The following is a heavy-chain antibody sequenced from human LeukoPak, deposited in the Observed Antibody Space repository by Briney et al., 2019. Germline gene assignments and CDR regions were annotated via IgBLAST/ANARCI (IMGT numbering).Heavy chain of an antibody. V-gene: IGHV3-48*01. Sequence: PGGSLRISCAASGFTFSSYSMNWVRQAPGKGLEWVSYISSSSSTIYYADSVKGRFTISRDNAKNSLYLQMNSLRAEDTAVYYCARDGDSSSSQNKLRGFDYWGQGTLVTVSS. J-gene: IGHJ4*02. D-gene: IGHD6-6*01. CDR2: ISSSSSTI. CDR1: GFTFSSYS. CDR3: ARDGDSSSSQNKLRGFDY.